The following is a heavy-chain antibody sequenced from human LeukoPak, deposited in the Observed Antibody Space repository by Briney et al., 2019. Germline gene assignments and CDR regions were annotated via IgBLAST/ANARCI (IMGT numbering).Heavy chain of an antibody. CDR1: GFTFSTYW. CDR2: IDSDGNT. Sequence: GGSLRPPCAASGFTFSTYWMHWVRQAPGKGLVWVSRIDSDGNTYYADPVKGRFTISRDNAKNTVYLQMNSLRAEDTAVYYCARDEEWLVGNSWGQGTLVTVSS. V-gene: IGHV3-74*01. CDR3: ARDEEWLVGNS. D-gene: IGHD6-19*01. J-gene: IGHJ4*02.